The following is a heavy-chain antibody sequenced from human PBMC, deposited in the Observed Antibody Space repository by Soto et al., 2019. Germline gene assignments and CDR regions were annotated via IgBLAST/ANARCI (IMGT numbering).Heavy chain of an antibody. CDR1: GFTFSCSA. CDR2: IRSKANSYAT. D-gene: IGHD2-2*01. J-gene: IGHJ5*02. V-gene: IGHV3-73*01. CDR3: TRLIDIVVVPAAMEDWFDP. Sequence: GGSLRLSCAASGFTFSCSAMHWVRQSSGKGLEWVGRIRSKANSYATAYAASVKGRFTISRDDSKNTAYLQMNSLKTEDTAVYYCTRLIDIVVVPAAMEDWFDPWGQGTLVTVSS.